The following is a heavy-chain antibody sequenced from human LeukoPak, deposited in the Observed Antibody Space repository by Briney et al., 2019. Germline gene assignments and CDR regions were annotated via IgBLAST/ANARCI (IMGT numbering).Heavy chain of an antibody. CDR2: INSDGSST. J-gene: IGHJ5*02. CDR3: ARGGFWSGYWDWFDP. D-gene: IGHD3-3*01. Sequence: GGSLRLSCAASGFTFSSYWMHWVRHAPGKGLVWVSRINSDGSSTSYADSVKGRFTISRDNAKNTLYLQMNSLRAEDTAVYYCARGGFWSGYWDWFDPWGQGTLVTVSS. V-gene: IGHV3-74*01. CDR1: GFTFSSYW.